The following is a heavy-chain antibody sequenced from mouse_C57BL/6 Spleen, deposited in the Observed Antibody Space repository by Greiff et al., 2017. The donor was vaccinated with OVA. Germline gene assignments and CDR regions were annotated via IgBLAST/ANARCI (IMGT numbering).Heavy chain of an antibody. J-gene: IGHJ1*03. CDR1: GYTFTDYY. V-gene: IGHV1-19*01. CDR2: INPYNGGT. D-gene: IGHD1-1*01. CDR3: ARGGYYGSSHWYFDV. Sequence: EVQLQQSGPVLVKPGASVKMSCKASGYTFTDYYMNWVKQSPGKSLEWIGVINPYNGGTSYNQKFKGKATLTVDKSSSTAYMELNSLTSEDSAVYDCARGGYYGSSHWYFDVWGTGTTVTVSS.